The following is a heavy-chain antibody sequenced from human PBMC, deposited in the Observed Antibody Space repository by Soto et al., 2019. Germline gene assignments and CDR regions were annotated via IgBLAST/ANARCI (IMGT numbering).Heavy chain of an antibody. CDR3: ASYELSTAYFPQFLFDY. V-gene: IGHV4-39*02. J-gene: IGHJ4*02. CDR2: IYYSGST. D-gene: IGHD3-9*01. CDR1: GDSISSSNYY. Sequence: QLQLQESGPGLVKPSETLSLTCSVSGDSISSSNYYWGWIRQPPGKGLEWIGSIYYSGSTYYNPSSTGRVSMPLAMSKNRFSLQLTSLTAADTAVYYCASYELSTAYFPQFLFDYWGQGTLVTVSA.